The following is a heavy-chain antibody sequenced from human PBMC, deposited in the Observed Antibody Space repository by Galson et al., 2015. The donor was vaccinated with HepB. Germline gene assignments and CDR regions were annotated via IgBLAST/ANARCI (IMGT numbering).Heavy chain of an antibody. CDR3: ARARYCSSTSCYADFDY. D-gene: IGHD2-2*01. CDR2: INPSGGST. CDR1: GYTFTSYG. Sequence: SVKVSCKASGYTFTSYGISWVRQAPGQGLEWMGIINPSGGSTSYAQKFQGRVTMTRDTFTSTVYMELSSLRSEDTAVYYCARARYCSSTSCYADFDYWGQGTLVTVSS. J-gene: IGHJ4*02. V-gene: IGHV1-46*01.